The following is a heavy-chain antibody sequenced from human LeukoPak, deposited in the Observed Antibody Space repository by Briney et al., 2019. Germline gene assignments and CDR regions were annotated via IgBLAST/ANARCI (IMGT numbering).Heavy chain of an antibody. J-gene: IGHJ4*02. V-gene: IGHV1-18*01. D-gene: IGHD2-2*01. CDR2: ISGNNDNP. CDR1: GYTFINFG. CDR3: ARDGTSTDDY. Sequence: ASVKVSCKTSGYTFINFGINWVGQAPGQGLEWIGWISGNNDNPNYGQKFQGRFTVTTDSSTSTAYMELRNLRFDDTAVYYCARDGTSTDDYWGQGTLVTVSS.